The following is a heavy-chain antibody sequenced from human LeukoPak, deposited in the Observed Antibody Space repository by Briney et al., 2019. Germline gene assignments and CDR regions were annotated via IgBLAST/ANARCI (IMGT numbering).Heavy chain of an antibody. CDR1: GGYISSYY. Sequence: SETLSLTCSVSGGYISSYYWSWIRQPPGKGLEWIGYIYYSGSTNYNPSLKSRVTMSVDTSKNQFSLKLSSVTAADTAVYYCARDLRYDSSGWAFDYWGQGTLVTVSS. CDR3: ARDLRYDSSGWAFDY. CDR2: IYYSGST. V-gene: IGHV4-59*01. D-gene: IGHD3-22*01. J-gene: IGHJ4*02.